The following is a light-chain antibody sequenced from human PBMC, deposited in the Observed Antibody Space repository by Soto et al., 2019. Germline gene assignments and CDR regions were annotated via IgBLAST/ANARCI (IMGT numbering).Light chain of an antibody. Sequence: EIVLTQSPVTLALSPGERATLSCRASQSVSSSYLAWYQQNPGQAPRLLIYGASSRATGIPDRFSGSGSGTDFTLTISRLEPEDFAVYYCQQYGSSPETFGQGTRWRL. CDR2: GAS. J-gene: IGKJ2*01. V-gene: IGKV3-20*01. CDR1: QSVSSSY. CDR3: QQYGSSPET.